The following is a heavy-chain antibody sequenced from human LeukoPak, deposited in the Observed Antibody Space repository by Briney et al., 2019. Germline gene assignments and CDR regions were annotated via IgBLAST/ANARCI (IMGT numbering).Heavy chain of an antibody. CDR2: IKQDGSEK. J-gene: IGHJ4*02. Sequence: GGSLRLPCAASGFTFSSYWMSWVRQAPGKGLEWVANIKQDGSEKYYVDSVKGRFTISRDNAKNSLYLQMNSLRAEDTAVYYCARDQEHIVVVTAIWYWGQGTLVTVSS. V-gene: IGHV3-7*01. CDR1: GFTFSSYW. D-gene: IGHD2-21*02. CDR3: ARDQEHIVVVTAIWY.